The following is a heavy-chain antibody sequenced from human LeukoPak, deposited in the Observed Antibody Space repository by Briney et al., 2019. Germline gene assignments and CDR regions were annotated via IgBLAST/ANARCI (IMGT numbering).Heavy chain of an antibody. CDR3: ARAPYGSGSYYGMGV. CDR1: GFTVSSNY. D-gene: IGHD3-10*01. Sequence: GGSLRLSCAASGFTVSSNYMSWVRQAPGKGLEWVSVIYSGGSTYYADSVKGRFTISRDNSKNTLYLQMNSLRAEDTAVYYCARAPYGSGSYYGMGVWGKGTTVTVSS. J-gene: IGHJ6*04. V-gene: IGHV3-53*01. CDR2: IYSGGST.